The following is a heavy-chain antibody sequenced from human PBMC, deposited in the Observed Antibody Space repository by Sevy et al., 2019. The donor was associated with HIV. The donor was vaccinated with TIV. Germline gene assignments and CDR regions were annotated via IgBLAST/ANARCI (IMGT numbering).Heavy chain of an antibody. CDR2: ISGSGGST. V-gene: IGHV3-23*01. CDR3: AKVYWNDGHFDY. J-gene: IGHJ4*02. D-gene: IGHD1-1*01. CDR1: GFTFGTYA. Sequence: GGSLRLSCAGSGFTFGTYAMTWVRQAPGKGLEWVSAISGSGGSTYYADSVKGRFTISRDNSKNTLYLQMNSLRAEDTAVYYCAKVYWNDGHFDYWGQGTLVTVSS.